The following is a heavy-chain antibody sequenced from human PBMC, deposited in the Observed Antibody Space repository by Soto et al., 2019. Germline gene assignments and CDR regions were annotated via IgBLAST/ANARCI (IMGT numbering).Heavy chain of an antibody. CDR3: TRLGVLEQLNQVAGVYSSWAV. V-gene: IGHV1-46*01. D-gene: IGHD6-6*01. Sequence: ASVKVSCKASGYTFTSYYMHWVRQTPGQGIEWMGIINPSGGSTSYAQKYQGRVTMTRDTSTSTVYMEMSSLRSEDTGEYYSTRLGVLEQLNQVAGVYSSWAVGGKGTTVPVSP. CDR2: INPSGGST. J-gene: IGHJ6*04. CDR1: GYTFTSYY.